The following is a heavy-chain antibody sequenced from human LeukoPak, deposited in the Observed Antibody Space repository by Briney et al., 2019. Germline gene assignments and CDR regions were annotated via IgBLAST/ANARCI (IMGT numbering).Heavy chain of an antibody. V-gene: IGHV4-39*01. Sequence: PSETLSLTCTVSGGSISSSSYYWGWIRQPPGKGLEWIGSIYYSGSTYYNPSLKSRVTISVDTSKNQFSLKLSSVTAADTAVYYCARHDSSSSNYAQIFDYWGQGTLVTVSS. CDR1: GGSISSSSYY. J-gene: IGHJ4*02. CDR2: IYYSGST. CDR3: ARHDSSSSNYAQIFDY. D-gene: IGHD6-6*01.